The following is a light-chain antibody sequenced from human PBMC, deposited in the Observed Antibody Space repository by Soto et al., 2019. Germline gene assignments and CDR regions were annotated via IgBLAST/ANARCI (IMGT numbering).Light chain of an antibody. Sequence: DIQMSQSPSSLSASVGDGVTITCQASQDITNYLNWYQHKPGKPPNILIYDASNLETGVPSRFSGSGSGTAFTFTISSLQPEDIATYYCQQYDNLPFGFGGGTKVEIK. CDR2: DAS. J-gene: IGKJ4*01. CDR3: QQYDNLPFG. CDR1: QDITNY. V-gene: IGKV1-33*01.